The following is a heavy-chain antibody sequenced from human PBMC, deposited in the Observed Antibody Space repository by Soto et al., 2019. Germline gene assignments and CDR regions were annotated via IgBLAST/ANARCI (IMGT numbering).Heavy chain of an antibody. CDR3: AKDIWELSYYFDY. CDR2: ISWNSGSI. CDR1: GFNFDDYA. J-gene: IGHJ4*02. Sequence: EVQLVESGGDLVQPGRSLRLSCAASGFNFDDYAMHWVRQAPGKGLEWVSGISWNSGSIGYADSVKGRFTIARDNAKNSLYLQMNSLRAEDTALYYCAKDIWELSYYFDYWGQGTLVTVSS. D-gene: IGHD3-16*02. V-gene: IGHV3-9*01.